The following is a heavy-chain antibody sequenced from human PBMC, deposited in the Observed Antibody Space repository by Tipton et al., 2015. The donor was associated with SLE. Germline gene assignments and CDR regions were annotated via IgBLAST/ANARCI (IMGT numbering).Heavy chain of an antibody. CDR1: GGSISSGGYY. V-gene: IGHV4-31*03. D-gene: IGHD1-26*01. CDR3: ARGVGARDYFDY. CDR2: SFYTGTT. Sequence: TLSLTCTVSGGSISSGGYYWSWIRQHPGKGLEWVGCSFYTGTTFYNPSLKSRVTISVDTSENQLSLRLTSVTAADTAVYFCARGVGARDYFDYWGQGTLVTVSS. J-gene: IGHJ4*02.